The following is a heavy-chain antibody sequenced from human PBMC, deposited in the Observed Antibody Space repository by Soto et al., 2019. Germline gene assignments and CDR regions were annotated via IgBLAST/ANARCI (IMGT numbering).Heavy chain of an antibody. J-gene: IGHJ5*02. D-gene: IGHD3-22*01. Sequence: ASVKVSCKASGGTFSSYAISWVRQAPGQGLEWMGGIIPIFGTANYAQKFKGRVTITADESTSTAYMELSSLRSEDTAVYYCARGAYYYDSSGYYQFDPWGQGTLVTVSS. CDR1: GGTFSSYA. CDR3: ARGAYYYDSSGYYQFDP. CDR2: IIPIFGTA. V-gene: IGHV1-69*13.